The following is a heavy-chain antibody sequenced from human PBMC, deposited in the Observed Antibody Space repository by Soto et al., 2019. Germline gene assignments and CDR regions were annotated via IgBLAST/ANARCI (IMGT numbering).Heavy chain of an antibody. V-gene: IGHV5-51*01. Sequence: GESLKISCKVSGYSFPSFWIGWVRQMPGKGLEWLGSIYPGDSETRYSPSFQGEVTISADKSITTAYLHWSSLRASDTATYYCVKQHPLDSRAWHNWGQGTLVTVSS. CDR3: VKQHPLDSRAWHN. CDR1: GYSFPSFW. CDR2: IYPGDSET. J-gene: IGHJ4*02. D-gene: IGHD6-19*01.